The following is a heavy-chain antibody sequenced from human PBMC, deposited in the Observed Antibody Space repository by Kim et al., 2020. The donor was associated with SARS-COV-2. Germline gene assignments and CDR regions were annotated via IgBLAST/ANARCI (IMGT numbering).Heavy chain of an antibody. V-gene: IGHV4-34*01. CDR1: GGSFSNYN. D-gene: IGHD3-10*01. CDR3: ARSGRVTKIRAVKHLDQ. J-gene: IGHJ4*02. CDR2: ITHGAGT. Sequence: SETLSLTCVVSGGSFSNYNWHWIRQPPGKGLEWIGEITHGAGTHYSPSLRSRVTISLDTSKNQFSLKVYSVTAADTAVYFCARSGRVTKIRAVKHLDQWGQGSLVTVSS.